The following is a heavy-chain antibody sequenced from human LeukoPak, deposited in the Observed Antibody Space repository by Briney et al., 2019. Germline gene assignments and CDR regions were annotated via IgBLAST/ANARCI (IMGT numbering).Heavy chain of an antibody. Sequence: GGSLRLSCGASGFTFSSYAMSWVRQAPGKGLEWVSTISGSGGSTYYADSVKGRFTISRDNSKNTLDLQMNSLRAEDTAVYYCAILIAGATEFFDPWGQGTLVTVSS. J-gene: IGHJ5*02. D-gene: IGHD1-26*01. CDR3: AILIAGATEFFDP. CDR1: GFTFSSYA. V-gene: IGHV3-23*01. CDR2: ISGSGGST.